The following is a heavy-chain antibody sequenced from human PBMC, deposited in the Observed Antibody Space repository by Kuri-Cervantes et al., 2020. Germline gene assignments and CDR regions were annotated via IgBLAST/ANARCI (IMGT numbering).Heavy chain of an antibody. CDR3: ARDLGYGDYVSLGY. CDR2: ISAYNGNT. Sequence: ASVKVSCEASGYTFTSYGISWMRQAPGQGLEWMGWISAYNGNTNYAQNVQGRVITTTDTSTSTVYMELRSLRAEDTAVYYCARDLGYGDYVSLGYWGQGTLVTVSS. D-gene: IGHD4-17*01. V-gene: IGHV1-18*01. J-gene: IGHJ4*02. CDR1: GYTFTSYG.